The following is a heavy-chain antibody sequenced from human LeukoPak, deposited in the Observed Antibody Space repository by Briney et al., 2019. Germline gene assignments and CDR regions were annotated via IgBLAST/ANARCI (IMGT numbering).Heavy chain of an antibody. CDR3: ARESEQWLAFDN. Sequence: PGGSLRLSCEVSGFXFSSYTINWVRQAPGKGLEWVSSISSSSSYIYYADSVKGRFTISRDNAKNSLYLQINSLRAEDTALYYCARESEQWLAFDNWGQGTLVTVSS. V-gene: IGHV3-21*01. D-gene: IGHD6-19*01. CDR2: ISSSSSYI. J-gene: IGHJ4*02. CDR1: GFXFSSYT.